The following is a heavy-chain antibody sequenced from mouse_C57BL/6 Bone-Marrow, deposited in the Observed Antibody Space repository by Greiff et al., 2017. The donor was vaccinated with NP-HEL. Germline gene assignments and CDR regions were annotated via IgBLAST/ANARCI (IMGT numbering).Heavy chain of an antibody. CDR2: IDPETGGT. J-gene: IGHJ3*01. Sequence: QVQLQQSGAELVRPGASVTLSCKASGYTFTDYEMHWVKQTPVHGLEWIGAIDPETGGTAYIQKFKGKAILTADKSSSTAYMELRSLTSEDSAVYYCTSPPLFTTVGETFAYWGQGTLVTVSA. D-gene: IGHD1-1*01. CDR1: GYTFTDYE. CDR3: TSPPLFTTVGETFAY. V-gene: IGHV1-15*01.